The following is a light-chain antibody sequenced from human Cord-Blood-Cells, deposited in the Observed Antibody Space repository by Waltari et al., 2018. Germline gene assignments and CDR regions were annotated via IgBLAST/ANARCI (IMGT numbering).Light chain of an antibody. CDR3: SSYTSSSTV. V-gene: IGLV2-14*01. CDR1: SSDVGGYNY. CDR2: DVS. Sequence: QSALTQPASVSGSPGQSITISCTGTSSDVGGYNYVSCYQQPPGKAPKLMIYDVSNRPSGVSNRFSGSKSGNTASLTISGLQAEDEADYYCSSYTSSSTVFGGGTKLTVL. J-gene: IGLJ2*01.